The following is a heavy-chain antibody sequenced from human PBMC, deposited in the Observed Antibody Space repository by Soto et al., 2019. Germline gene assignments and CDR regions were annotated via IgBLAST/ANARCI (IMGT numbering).Heavy chain of an antibody. CDR3: ARQGYCTNGVCYRENWFDP. CDR2: ISAYNGNT. D-gene: IGHD2-8*01. Sequence: GASVKVSCKASGYTFTSYGISWVRQAPGQGLEWMGWISAYNGNTNYAQKLQGRVTMTTDTSTSTAYMELRSLRSDDTAVYYCARQGYCTNGVCYRENWFDPWGQGTLVTVSS. V-gene: IGHV1-18*01. CDR1: GYTFTSYG. J-gene: IGHJ5*02.